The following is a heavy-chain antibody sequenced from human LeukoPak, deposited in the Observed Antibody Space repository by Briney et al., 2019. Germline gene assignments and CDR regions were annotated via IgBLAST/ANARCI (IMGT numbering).Heavy chain of an antibody. J-gene: IGHJ4*02. CDR3: ARESGLYGSGSRY. CDR1: GYTFTSYD. D-gene: IGHD3-10*01. V-gene: IGHV1-8*01. CDR2: MNPNSGNT. Sequence: ASVKVSCKASGYTFTSYDINWGRQATGQGLEWRGWMNPNSGNTGYAQKFQGRVTMTRNPSISTAYMELSSLRSEDTAVYCCARESGLYGSGSRYWGQGTLVTVSS.